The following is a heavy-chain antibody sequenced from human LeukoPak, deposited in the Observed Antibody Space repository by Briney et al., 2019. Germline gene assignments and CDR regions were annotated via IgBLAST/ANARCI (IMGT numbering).Heavy chain of an antibody. J-gene: IGHJ6*02. CDR2: ISSSGSTI. CDR1: GFTFSDYY. CDR3: ASPFYSNYYYYYGMDV. V-gene: IGHV3-11*01. D-gene: IGHD4-11*01. Sequence: PGGSLRLSCAASGFTFSDYYMSWIRQAPGKGLEWVSYISSSGSTIYYADSVKGRFTISRDNAKNSLYLQMNSLRAEDTAVYYCASPFYSNYYYYYGMDVWGQGTTVTVSS.